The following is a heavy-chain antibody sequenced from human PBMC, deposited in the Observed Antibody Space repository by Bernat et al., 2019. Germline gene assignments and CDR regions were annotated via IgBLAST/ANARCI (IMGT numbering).Heavy chain of an antibody. D-gene: IGHD6-19*01. Sequence: QVQLVESGGGVVQPGRSLRLSCAASGFTFSSYAMHWVRQVPGKGLERVAVISYDGSNRYYAHSVKGRFTISRDNSKNTLYLQMNSLRAEDMAVYDCARDLLGYSSGWYAYWGQGTLVTVSS. CDR1: GFTFSSYA. V-gene: IGHV3-30-3*01. CDR2: ISYDGSNR. J-gene: IGHJ4*02. CDR3: ARDLLGYSSGWYAY.